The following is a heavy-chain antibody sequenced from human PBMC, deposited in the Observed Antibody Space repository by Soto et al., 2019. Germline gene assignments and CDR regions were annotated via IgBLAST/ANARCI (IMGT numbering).Heavy chain of an antibody. Sequence: ASVKVSCKASGYTFTSYGISWVRQAPGQGLEWMGWISAYNGNTNYAQKLQGRVTMTTDTSTSTAYMELRSLRSDDTAVYYCARSSGVVVTDAFDIWGQGTMVTVSS. CDR1: GYTFTSYG. V-gene: IGHV1-18*01. CDR3: ARSSGVVVTDAFDI. D-gene: IGHD3-22*01. CDR2: ISAYNGNT. J-gene: IGHJ3*02.